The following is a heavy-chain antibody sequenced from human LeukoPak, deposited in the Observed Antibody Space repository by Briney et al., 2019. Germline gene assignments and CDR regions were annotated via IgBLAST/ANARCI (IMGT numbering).Heavy chain of an antibody. Sequence: ASVKVSCKASGYTFTGYYMHWVRQAPGQGPEWMGWINPNSGGTNYAQKFQGRVTMTRDTSISTAYMELSRLRSDDTAVYYCARVGSYGSGSHSVFDYWGQGTLVTVSS. D-gene: IGHD3-10*01. CDR1: GYTFTGYY. J-gene: IGHJ4*02. CDR3: ARVGSYGSGSHSVFDY. CDR2: INPNSGGT. V-gene: IGHV1-2*02.